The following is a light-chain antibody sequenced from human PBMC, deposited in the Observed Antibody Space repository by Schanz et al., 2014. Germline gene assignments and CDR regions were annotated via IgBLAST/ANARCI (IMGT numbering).Light chain of an antibody. J-gene: IGKJ4*01. CDR3: LQDGGYPLT. CDR2: AAS. V-gene: IGKV1-6*01. Sequence: ATQMTQSPSSLSASVGDRVIITCRASQAIGNDLGWYQQKPGQAPKVLIYAASTLLSGVPSRFSGTGSGTEFTLTISSLQPEDFATYYCLQDGGYPLTFGGGTKVEI. CDR1: QAIGND.